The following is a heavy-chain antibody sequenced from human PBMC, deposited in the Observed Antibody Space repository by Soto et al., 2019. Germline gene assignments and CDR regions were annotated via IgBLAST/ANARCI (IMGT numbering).Heavy chain of an antibody. CDR1: GGSFSGYY. J-gene: IGHJ6*02. D-gene: IGHD6-19*01. CDR3: ARELVMYSSGWSVKYYYYGMDV. V-gene: IGHV4-34*01. Sequence: PSETLSLTCAVYGGSFSGYYWSWIRQPPGKGLEWIGEINHSGSTNYNPSLKSRVTISVDTSKSQFSLKLSSVTAADTAVYYCARELVMYSSGWSVKYYYYGMDVWGQGTTVTVSS. CDR2: INHSGST.